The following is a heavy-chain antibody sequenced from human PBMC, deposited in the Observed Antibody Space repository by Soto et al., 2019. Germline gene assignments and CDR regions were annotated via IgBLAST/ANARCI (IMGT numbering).Heavy chain of an antibody. V-gene: IGHV4-61*01. CDR3: ARVVRSCSGTTCYTRADV. J-gene: IGHJ6*02. CDR1: GGSVSSDTHY. Sequence: QVQLQESGPGLVKPSETLSLTCTVSGGSVSSDTHYWSWIRQPPGKRLDWIGFIYSSGSTNYNPSLKSRVTMSVDTSKNQFSLKLRSVIVADTAVYHCARVVRSCSGTTCYTRADVWGQGTTVTVSS. CDR2: IYSSGST. D-gene: IGHD2-2*02.